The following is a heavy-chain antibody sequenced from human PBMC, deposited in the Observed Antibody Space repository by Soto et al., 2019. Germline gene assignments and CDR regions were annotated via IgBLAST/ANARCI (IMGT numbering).Heavy chain of an antibody. Sequence: PGGSLRLSCAASGFTFSSYAMHWVRQAPGKGLEWVAVISYDGSNKYYADSVKGRFTISRDNSKNTLYLQMYSLRAEDTAVYYCARKLEYYFDYWGQGTLVTVSS. CDR3: ARKLEYYFDY. V-gene: IGHV3-30-3*01. CDR1: GFTFSSYA. J-gene: IGHJ4*02. CDR2: ISYDGSNK.